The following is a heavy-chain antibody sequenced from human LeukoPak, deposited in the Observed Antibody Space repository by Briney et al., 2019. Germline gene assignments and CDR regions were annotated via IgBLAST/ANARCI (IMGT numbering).Heavy chain of an antibody. CDR2: IKPNSGGT. J-gene: IGHJ5*02. Sequence: GASVKVSCKASGYTFTVYYMHWVRQAPGQGLEWMGWIKPNSGGTNYAQKFQGRVTMTRSPSITTAYMELTSLTYEDTAVYYCARVPRRGDQFDPWGQGTLVTVSS. CDR1: GYTFTVYY. V-gene: IGHV1-2*02. CDR3: ARVPRRGDQFDP. D-gene: IGHD3-10*01.